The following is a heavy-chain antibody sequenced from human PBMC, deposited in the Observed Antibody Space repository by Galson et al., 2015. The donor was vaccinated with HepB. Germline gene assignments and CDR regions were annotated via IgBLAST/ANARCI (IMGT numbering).Heavy chain of an antibody. V-gene: IGHV1-3*01. CDR3: ARDKRDYYGSGSYYGWAAHDY. J-gene: IGHJ4*02. CDR1: GYTFTSYA. Sequence: SVKVSCKASGYTFTSYAMHWVRQAPGQRLEWMGWINAGDGNTKYSQKLQGRVTITRDTSASTAYMELSSLRSEDTAVYYCARDKRDYYGSGSYYGWAAHDYWGQGTPVTVSS. CDR2: INAGDGNT. D-gene: IGHD3-10*01.